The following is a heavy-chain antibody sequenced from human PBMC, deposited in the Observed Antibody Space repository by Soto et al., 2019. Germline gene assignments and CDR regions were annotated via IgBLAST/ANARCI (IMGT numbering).Heavy chain of an antibody. CDR1: GVSVSSGDYY. Sequence: QVQLQESGPGLVKPSETLSLTCTVSGVSVSSGDYYWSWIRQSAGKGLEWIGCLYYTGVSNHNPSLKSRVTISEDTSKNQFSLKLSSVTAADTAVYYCARTARWWDSGGYAFDVWGQGTMVSVSS. CDR3: ARTARWWDSGGYAFDV. CDR2: LYYTGVS. J-gene: IGHJ3*01. D-gene: IGHD2-21*01. V-gene: IGHV4-61*08.